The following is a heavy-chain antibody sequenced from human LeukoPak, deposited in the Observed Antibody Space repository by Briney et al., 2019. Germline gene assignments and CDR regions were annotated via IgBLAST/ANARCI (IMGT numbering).Heavy chain of an antibody. CDR2: IYTSGST. CDR3: ARVYYYDSSGYPPDAFDI. J-gene: IGHJ3*02. Sequence: PSETLSLTCTVSGGSISSYYWSWIRQPAGKGLEWIGRIYTSGSTNYNPSLKSRVTMSVDTSKNQFSLKLSSVTAADTAVYYCARVYYYDSSGYPPDAFDIWGQGTMVTVSS. D-gene: IGHD3-22*01. CDR1: GGSISSYY. V-gene: IGHV4-4*07.